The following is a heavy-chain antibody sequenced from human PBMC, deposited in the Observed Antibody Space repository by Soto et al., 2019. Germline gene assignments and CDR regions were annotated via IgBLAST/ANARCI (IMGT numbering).Heavy chain of an antibody. CDR2: IIPIFGTA. J-gene: IGHJ5*02. CDR1: GGTFSSYA. D-gene: IGHD6-13*01. Sequence: GASVKVSCKASGGTFSSYAISWVRQAPGQGLEWMGGIIPIFGTANYAQKFQGRVTITADESTSTAYMELSSLRSEDAAVYYCARGIRVASAGKPELAWIDPPGQGTLVTRSS. CDR3: ARGIRVASAGKPELAWIDP. V-gene: IGHV1-69*13.